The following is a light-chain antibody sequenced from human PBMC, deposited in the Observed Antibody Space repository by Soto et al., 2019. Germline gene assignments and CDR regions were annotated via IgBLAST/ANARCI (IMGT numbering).Light chain of an antibody. J-gene: IGKJ4*01. CDR3: QQYNNWPLT. CDR2: DTS. CDR1: QNVHSD. Sequence: EVVMTQSPDTLSVSPGDGATLSCRASQNVHSDLAWYQQKPGQAPRLVIYDTSTRATDIPVRFTGGGSGTEFILTISSLKSEDFAVYYCQQYNNWPLTFGGGTKVEIK. V-gene: IGKV3-15*01.